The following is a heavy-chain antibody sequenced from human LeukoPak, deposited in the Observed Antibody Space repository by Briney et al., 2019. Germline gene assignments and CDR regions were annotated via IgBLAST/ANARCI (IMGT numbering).Heavy chain of an antibody. CDR1: GYTFTGDW. CDR3: ARPALYCSSTVCPPYMDV. Sequence: GESLKISCKASGYTFTGDWIGWVRQMPGKGLEWMGIIYPGDSDTKYNAPFQGQVTISADKSISTAYLQWGSLKASDTATYYCARPALYCSSTVCPPYMDVWGKGTTVTVSS. D-gene: IGHD2-2*01. V-gene: IGHV5-51*01. J-gene: IGHJ6*03. CDR2: IYPGDSDT.